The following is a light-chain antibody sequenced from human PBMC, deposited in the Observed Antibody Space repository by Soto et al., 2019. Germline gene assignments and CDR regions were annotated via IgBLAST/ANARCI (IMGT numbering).Light chain of an antibody. CDR3: SSYTTSNTRQIV. V-gene: IGLV2-14*03. CDR1: SSDVVGYNY. CDR2: DVS. J-gene: IGLJ1*01. Sequence: QSVLTQPASVSGSPGQSITLSCTGTSSDVVGYNYVSWYQHHPGKAPKLIIYDVSNRPSGVSIRFSGSKSDNTASLTISGLQPEDEADYHCSSYTTSNTRQIVFGTGTKVTVL.